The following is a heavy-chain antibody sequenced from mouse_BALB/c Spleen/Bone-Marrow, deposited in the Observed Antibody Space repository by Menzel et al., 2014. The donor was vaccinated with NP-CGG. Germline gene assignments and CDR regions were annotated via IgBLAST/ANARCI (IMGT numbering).Heavy chain of an antibody. CDR1: GYTFTSYW. J-gene: IGHJ4*01. V-gene: IGHV1-69*02. CDR2: IYPSDTNT. CDR3: TRDVNSHYYAVDY. Sequence: QVQLQQPGAELVRPGASVKLSCRASGYTFTSYWINWVKQRPGQGLEWIGTIYPSDTNTNYNQRFKDKATLTVDKSSSPAYMRLSSPTTEDSAVYSCTRDVNSHYYAVDYWGQGTSVTVSS. D-gene: IGHD6-1*01.